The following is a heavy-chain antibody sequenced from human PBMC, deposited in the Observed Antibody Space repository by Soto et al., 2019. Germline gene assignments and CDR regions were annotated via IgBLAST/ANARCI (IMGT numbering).Heavy chain of an antibody. D-gene: IGHD1-1*01. CDR2: IIPIFGTA. J-gene: IGHJ4*02. CDR3: ARLGELRGRQLTDY. Sequence: QVQLVQSGAEVKKPGSSVKVSCKASGGTFSSYAISWVRQAPGQGLEWMGGIIPIFGTANYAQQFQGRVTITADKSTSTAYMELSSLRAEDTAVDYCARLGELRGRQLTDYWGQGTLVTGSS. CDR1: GGTFSSYA. V-gene: IGHV1-69*06.